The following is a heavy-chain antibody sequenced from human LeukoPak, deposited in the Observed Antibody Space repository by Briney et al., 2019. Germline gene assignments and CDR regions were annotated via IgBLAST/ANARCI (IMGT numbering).Heavy chain of an antibody. Sequence: GGSLRLSCAASGFTFSTYAMTWVRQAPGKGLEWVASISSTGNYIYYLDSVKGRFIISRDNAKNSVYLEMNSLRAEDSAVYFCARDRPHYFDASGGGRGTLVTVSS. J-gene: IGHJ4*02. CDR2: ISSTGNYI. D-gene: IGHD3-9*01. CDR1: GFTFSTYA. V-gene: IGHV3-21*01. CDR3: ARDRPHYFDASG.